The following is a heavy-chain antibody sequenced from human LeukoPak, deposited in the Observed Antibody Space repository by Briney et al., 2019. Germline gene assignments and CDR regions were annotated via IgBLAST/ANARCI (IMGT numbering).Heavy chain of an antibody. CDR3: ASALEWPSGGI. V-gene: IGHV1-69*05. Sequence: ASVKVSCKASGGTFSSYAISWVRQAPGQGLEWMGGIIPIFGTANYALKFQGRVTITTDESTSTAYMELSSLRSEDTAVYYCASALEWPSGGIWGQGTMVTVPS. D-gene: IGHD3-3*01. CDR1: GGTFSSYA. J-gene: IGHJ3*02. CDR2: IIPIFGTA.